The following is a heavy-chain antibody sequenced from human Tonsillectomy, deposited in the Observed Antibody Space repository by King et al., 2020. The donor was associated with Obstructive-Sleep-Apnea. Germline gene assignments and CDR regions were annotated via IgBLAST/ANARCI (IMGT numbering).Heavy chain of an antibody. V-gene: IGHV5-10-1*03. J-gene: IGHJ4*02. D-gene: IGHD3-3*01. CDR1: GYSFTSYW. Sequence: VQLVESGAEVKKPGESLRISCKGSGYSFTSYWISWVRQMPGKGLEWMGRIDPSDSYTNSSPSFQGHVTISADKSISTAYLQWSSLKASDTAMYYCTIFGAQMNYQVIDYWGQGTLVTVSS. CDR3: TIFGAQMNYQVIDY. CDR2: IDPSDSYT.